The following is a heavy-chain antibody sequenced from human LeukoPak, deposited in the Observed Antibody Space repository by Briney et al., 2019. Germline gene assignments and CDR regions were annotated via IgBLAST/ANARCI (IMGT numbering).Heavy chain of an antibody. Sequence: GRSLRLSCAASGFTFDDYAMHWVRQAPGKGLEWVSGISWNSGSIGYADSVKGRFTISRDNAKDTLYLQMNSLRAEDTAVYYCARDLDGSGNYHWFDPWGQGTLVTVSS. V-gene: IGHV3-9*01. D-gene: IGHD3-10*01. CDR1: GFTFDDYA. J-gene: IGHJ5*02. CDR3: ARDLDGSGNYHWFDP. CDR2: ISWNSGSI.